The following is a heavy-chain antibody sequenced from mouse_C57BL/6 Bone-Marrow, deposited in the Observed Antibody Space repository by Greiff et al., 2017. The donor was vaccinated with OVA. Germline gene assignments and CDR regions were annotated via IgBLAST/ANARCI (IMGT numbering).Heavy chain of an antibody. CDR3: AREGNYYGSSYGGDYAMDY. V-gene: IGHV5-4*01. CDR2: ISDGGSYT. D-gene: IGHD1-1*01. J-gene: IGHJ4*01. Sequence: DVHLVESGGGLVKPGGSLKLSCAASGFTFSSYAMSWVRQTPEKRLEWVATISDGGSYTYYPDNVKGRFTISRDNAKNNLYLQMSHLKSEDTAMYYCAREGNYYGSSYGGDYAMDYWGQGTSVTVSS. CDR1: GFTFSSYA.